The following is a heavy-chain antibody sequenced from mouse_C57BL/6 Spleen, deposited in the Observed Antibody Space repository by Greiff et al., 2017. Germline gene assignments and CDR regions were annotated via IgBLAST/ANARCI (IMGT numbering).Heavy chain of an antibody. J-gene: IGHJ2*01. V-gene: IGHV1-82*01. Sequence: VQLQQSGPELVKPGASVKISCKASGYAFSSSWMNWVKQRPGKGLEWIGRIYPGDGDTNYNGKFKGKATLTADKSSSPAYMQLSSLTSEDSAVYFCSRWVHYYGSSPYYFDYWGPGTTLTVSS. CDR3: SRWVHYYGSSPYYFDY. CDR2: IYPGDGDT. D-gene: IGHD1-1*01. CDR1: GYAFSSSW.